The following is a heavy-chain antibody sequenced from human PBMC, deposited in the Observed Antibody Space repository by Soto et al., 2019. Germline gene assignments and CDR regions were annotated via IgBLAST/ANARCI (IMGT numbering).Heavy chain of an antibody. D-gene: IGHD1-26*01. CDR3: ARQGSWPYYYYGLDV. Sequence: QVQLVQSGPEVKKPGASVKVSCEASGYTFTTSGISWVRQAPGQGLEWMGWISTYNGDTNSAQKFQGRVTMTADTSTGTAYMELMILKSDDTAVYYCARQGSWPYYYYGLDVWGQGTTVTVSS. CDR2: ISTYNGDT. V-gene: IGHV1-18*01. CDR1: GYTFTTSG. J-gene: IGHJ6*02.